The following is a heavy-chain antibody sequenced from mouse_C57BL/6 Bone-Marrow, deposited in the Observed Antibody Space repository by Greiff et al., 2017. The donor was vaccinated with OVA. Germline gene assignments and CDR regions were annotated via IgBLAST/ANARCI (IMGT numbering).Heavy chain of an antibody. D-gene: IGHD1-1*01. Sequence: VQLQQSGAELVRPGASVTLSCKASGYTFTDYEMHWVKQTPVHGLEWIGAIDPETGGTAYNQKFKGKAILTADKSSSTAYMELRSLTSEDSAVYYCTRDYYDGSSYAAYWGQGTLVTVSA. V-gene: IGHV1-15*01. CDR1: GYTFTDYE. CDR3: TRDYYDGSSYAAY. J-gene: IGHJ3*01. CDR2: IDPETGGT.